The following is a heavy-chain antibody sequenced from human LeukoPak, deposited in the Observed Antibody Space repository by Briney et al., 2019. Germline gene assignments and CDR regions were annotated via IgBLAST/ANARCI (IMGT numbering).Heavy chain of an antibody. V-gene: IGHV4-4*02. J-gene: IGHJ4*02. CDR3: ARAPFSYDFWSGYYTGRYFDY. D-gene: IGHD3-3*01. CDR1: GGSISSSNW. CDR2: IYYSGST. Sequence: SGTLSLTCAVPGGSISSSNWWSWVRQPPGKGLEWIGYIYYSGSTYYNPSLKSRVTISVDTSKNQFSLKLSSVTAADTAVYYCARAPFSYDFWSGYYTGRYFDYWGQGTLVTVSS.